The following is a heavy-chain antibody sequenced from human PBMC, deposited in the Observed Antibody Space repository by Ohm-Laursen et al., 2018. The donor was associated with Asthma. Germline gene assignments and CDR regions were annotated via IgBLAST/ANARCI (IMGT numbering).Heavy chain of an antibody. Sequence: SLRLSCAASGFTFSSYDMHWVRQAPGKGLEWVALIWHDGTNENYGDSVKGRFSISRDNSKNTLSLQMNSLRVEDTAVYYCARNYYDHWSGSYTPVAYWGQGTLVTVPS. CDR2: IWHDGTNE. CDR3: ARNYYDHWSGSYTPVAY. J-gene: IGHJ4*02. CDR1: GFTFSSYD. D-gene: IGHD3-3*01. V-gene: IGHV3-33*01.